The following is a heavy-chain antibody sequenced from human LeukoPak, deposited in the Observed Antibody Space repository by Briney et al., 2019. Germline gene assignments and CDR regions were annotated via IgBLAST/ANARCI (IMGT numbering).Heavy chain of an antibody. CDR3: ARDDCSSTSCYHNWFDP. CDR2: IKQDGSEK. D-gene: IGHD2-2*01. V-gene: IGHV3-7*01. J-gene: IGHJ5*02. Sequence: GGSLRLSCAASGFTFSSYWMSWVRQAPGKGLEWVANIKQDGSEKYYVDSVKGRFTTSRDNAKNSLYLQMNSLRAEDTAVYYCARDDCSSTSCYHNWFDPWGQGTLVTVSS. CDR1: GFTFSSYW.